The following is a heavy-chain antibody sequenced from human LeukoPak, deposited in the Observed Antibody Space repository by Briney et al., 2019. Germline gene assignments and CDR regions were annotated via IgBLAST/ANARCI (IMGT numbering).Heavy chain of an antibody. Sequence: SETLSLTCAVYGGSFSGYYWSWIRQPPGKGLEWIGEINHSGSTNYNPSLKCRVTISVDTSKNQFSLKLSSVTAADTAVYYCARGRYFGSWGQGTLVTVSS. CDR2: INHSGST. V-gene: IGHV4-34*01. CDR1: GGSFSGYY. CDR3: ARGRYFGS. J-gene: IGHJ4*02. D-gene: IGHD1-14*01.